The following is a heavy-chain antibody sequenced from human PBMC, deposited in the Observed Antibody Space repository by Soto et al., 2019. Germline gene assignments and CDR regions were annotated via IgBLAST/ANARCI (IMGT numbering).Heavy chain of an antibody. CDR1: GYSFTSYW. Sequence: PGESLKISCKGSGYSFTSYWIGWVRQMPGKGLEWMGIIYPGDSDTRYSPSFQGQVTISADKSVSTAYLQWSSLKASDTAMYYCARHNGVTMVRGVIPYYYYYMDVWGKGTKVTVSS. J-gene: IGHJ6*03. CDR3: ARHNGVTMVRGVIPYYYYYMDV. D-gene: IGHD3-10*01. V-gene: IGHV5-51*01. CDR2: IYPGDSDT.